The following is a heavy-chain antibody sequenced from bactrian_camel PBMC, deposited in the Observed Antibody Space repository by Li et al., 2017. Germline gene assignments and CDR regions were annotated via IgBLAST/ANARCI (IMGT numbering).Heavy chain of an antibody. Sequence: HVQLVESGGGSVQAGGSLRLSCAASGYTYAAYDFAWFRQASGKEREGVAAIESTGSTTYADSVKGRFTISQDDAKNMVYLQVDSLKAEDTAMYYCAAGWSFGVGTLLRRHYNYWGQGTQVTVS. D-gene: IGHD3*01. J-gene: IGHJ4*01. CDR3: AAGWSFGVGTLLRRHYNY. CDR1: GYTYAAYD. CDR2: IESTGST. V-gene: IGHV3S53*01.